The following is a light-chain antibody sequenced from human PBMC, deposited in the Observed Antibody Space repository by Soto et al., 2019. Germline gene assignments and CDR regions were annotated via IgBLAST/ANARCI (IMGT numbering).Light chain of an antibody. CDR1: SSDVGGYNY. J-gene: IGLJ2*01. CDR2: EVT. CDR3: SSFAGGGNPVL. V-gene: IGLV2-8*01. Sequence: QSVLTQPPSASGSLGQSVTISCTGTSSDVGGYNYVSWHQQHPGKAHKVMIYEVTKRPPGVPDRFSGSKSGNTASLTVSGLQAEDEADYYCSSFAGGGNPVLLDGGTKLTVL.